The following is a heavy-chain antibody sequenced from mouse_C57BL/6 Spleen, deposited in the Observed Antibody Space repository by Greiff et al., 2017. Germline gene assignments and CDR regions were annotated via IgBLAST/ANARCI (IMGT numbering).Heavy chain of an antibody. Sequence: QVHVKQPGAELVKPGASVKMSCKASGYTFTSYWITWVKQRPGQGLEWIGDIYPGSGSTNYNEKFKSKATLTVDTSSSTAYMQLSSLTSEDSAVYYCARDGSRLDYWGQGTTLTVSS. J-gene: IGHJ2*01. V-gene: IGHV1-55*01. CDR2: IYPGSGST. D-gene: IGHD1-1*01. CDR3: ARDGSRLDY. CDR1: GYTFTSYW.